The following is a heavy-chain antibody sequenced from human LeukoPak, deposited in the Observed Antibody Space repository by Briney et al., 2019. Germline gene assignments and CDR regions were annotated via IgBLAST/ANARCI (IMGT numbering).Heavy chain of an antibody. Sequence: GGSLRLSCAASGFTFSRYWMSWVRQAPGKGLEWVANIKQDGSEKYYVDSVKGRFTISRDNAKNSLYLQMNSLRAEDTAVYYCARLTGTTRYFDYWGQGTLVTVSS. CDR1: GFTFSRYW. J-gene: IGHJ4*02. V-gene: IGHV3-7*01. CDR3: ARLTGTTRYFDY. D-gene: IGHD1-7*01. CDR2: IKQDGSEK.